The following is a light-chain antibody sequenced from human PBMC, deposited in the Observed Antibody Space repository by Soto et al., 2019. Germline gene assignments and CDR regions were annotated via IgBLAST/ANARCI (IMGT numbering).Light chain of an antibody. CDR3: QQYNNWPFT. J-gene: IGKJ3*01. CDR2: GAS. V-gene: IGKV3-15*01. Sequence: EIVMTQSPATLSVSPEERATLSCRANQSVSSNLAWYQQKPGQAPRLLIYGASTRATGIPARFSGSGSETEFTLTISSLQSEDFAVYYCQQYNNWPFTFGPGTKVDIK. CDR1: QSVSSN.